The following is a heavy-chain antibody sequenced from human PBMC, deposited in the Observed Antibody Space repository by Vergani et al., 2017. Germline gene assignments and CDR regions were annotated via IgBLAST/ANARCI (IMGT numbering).Heavy chain of an antibody. CDR3: ARGSSEVVPAVIAGLMDY. D-gene: IGHD2-2*01. CDR2: INPSGGST. V-gene: IGHV1-46*01. Sequence: QVQLVQSGAEVKKPGASVKVSCKASGYTFTSYYMHWVRQAPGQGLEWMGIINPSGGSTSYAQKFQGRVTMTRDTSTSTVYMELSSLRSEDTAVYYCARGSSEVVPAVIAGLMDYWGQGTLVTVSS. CDR1: GYTFTSYY. J-gene: IGHJ4*02.